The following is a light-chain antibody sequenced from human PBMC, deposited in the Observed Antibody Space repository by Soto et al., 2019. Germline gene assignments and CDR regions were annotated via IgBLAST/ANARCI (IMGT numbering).Light chain of an antibody. CDR1: SSDVGSYNL. V-gene: IGLV2-23*03. CDR2: EGS. CDR3: CSYAGSSTFYVV. Sequence: LTQPASVSGSPGQSITISCTGTSSDVGSYNLVSWYQQHPGKAPKLMIYEGSKRPSGVSNRFSGSKSGNTASLTISGLQAEDEADYYCCSYAGSSTFYVVFGGGTKVTVL. J-gene: IGLJ2*01.